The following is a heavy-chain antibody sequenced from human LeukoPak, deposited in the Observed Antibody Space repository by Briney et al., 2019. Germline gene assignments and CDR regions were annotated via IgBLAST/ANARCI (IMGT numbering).Heavy chain of an antibody. CDR3: ARVDYGDYSKDFDY. CDR1: GGSISSYY. V-gene: IGHV4-4*07. Sequence: SETLSLTCTVSGGSISSYYWSWIRQPAGKGLEWIGRIYTSGSTNYNPSLKSRVTMSVDTSKNQFSLRLSSVTAADTAMYYCARVDYGDYSKDFDYWGQGTLVTVAS. CDR2: IYTSGST. D-gene: IGHD4-17*01. J-gene: IGHJ4*02.